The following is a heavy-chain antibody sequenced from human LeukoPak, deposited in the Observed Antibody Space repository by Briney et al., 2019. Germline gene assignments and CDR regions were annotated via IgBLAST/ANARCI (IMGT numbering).Heavy chain of an antibody. D-gene: IGHD6-19*01. V-gene: IGHV3-33*08. J-gene: IGHJ5*02. CDR2: IWYDGSNK. CDR3: ARDGVAVATGGGHWFDP. CDR1: GFTFSSYG. Sequence: PGGSLRLSCAASGFTFSSYGMHWVRQAPGKGLEWVAVIWYDGSNKYYADSVKGRFTISRDNSKNTLYLQMNSLRAEDTAVYYCARDGVAVATGGGHWFDPWGQGTLDTVSS.